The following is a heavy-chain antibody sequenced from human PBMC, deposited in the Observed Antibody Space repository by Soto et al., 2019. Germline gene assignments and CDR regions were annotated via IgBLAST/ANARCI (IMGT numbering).Heavy chain of an antibody. CDR3: ARESSTVIHYYSYYLDV. Sequence: SVKVSCKASGGTFSSYTISWVRQAPGQGLEWMGRIIPILGIANYAQKFQGRVTITADKSTSTAYMELSSLRSEDTAVYYCARESSTVIHYYSYYLDVWGTGTTVT. D-gene: IGHD4-17*01. CDR2: IIPILGIA. J-gene: IGHJ6*03. CDR1: GGTFSSYT. V-gene: IGHV1-69*04.